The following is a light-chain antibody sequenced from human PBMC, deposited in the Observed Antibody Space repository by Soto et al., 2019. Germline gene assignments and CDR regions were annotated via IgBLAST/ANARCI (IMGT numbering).Light chain of an antibody. Sequence: QSALTQPSSASGSPGQSVTISCTGTSSDVGGYNYVSWYQQHPGKAPKLMIYEVSKRPSGVPDRFSGSKSGNTASLTVSGLQAEDEADYYCSSYGGSNNLVFGGGTKLTVL. CDR2: EVS. CDR3: SSYGGSNNLV. J-gene: IGLJ2*01. V-gene: IGLV2-8*01. CDR1: SSDVGGYNY.